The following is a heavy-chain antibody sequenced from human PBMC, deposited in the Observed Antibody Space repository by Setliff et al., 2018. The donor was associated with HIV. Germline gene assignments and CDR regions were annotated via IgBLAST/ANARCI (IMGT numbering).Heavy chain of an antibody. J-gene: IGHJ6*02. CDR2: IYNSGNS. CDR3: ARVEAKVRGATYGMDV. Sequence: PSETLSLTCTVSGYSISNHYWNWIRQPPGKGLEWIATIYNSGNSVANPSLKSRVTISVDTSKNQFSLTLNSVTAADTAVYYCARVEAKVRGATYGMDVWGQGTTVTVSS. CDR1: GYSISNHY. V-gene: IGHV4-59*11. D-gene: IGHD3-10*01.